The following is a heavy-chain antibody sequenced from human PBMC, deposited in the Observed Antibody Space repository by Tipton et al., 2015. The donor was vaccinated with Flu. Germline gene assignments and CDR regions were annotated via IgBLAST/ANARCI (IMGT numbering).Heavy chain of an antibody. D-gene: IGHD7-27*01. CDR1: GGSISSYY. Sequence: TLSLTCTVSGGSISSYYWSWIRQPPGKGLEWIGYIYYSGSTNYNPSLKSRVTISVDTSKNQFSLKLSSVTAADTAVYYCARRDGDLSFDWYVDLWGRGTLVTVSS. J-gene: IGHJ2*01. V-gene: IGHV4-59*08. CDR3: ARRDGDLSFDWYVDL. CDR2: IYYSGST.